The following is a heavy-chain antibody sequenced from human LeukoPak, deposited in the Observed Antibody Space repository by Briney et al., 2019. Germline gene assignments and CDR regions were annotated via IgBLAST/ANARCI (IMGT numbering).Heavy chain of an antibody. CDR2: ILPGGRES. CDR1: GYSFSSNM. J-gene: IGHJ4*02. Sequence: PGGSLRLSCVVSGYSFSSNMMTWVRQAPGKGLERVATILPGGRESYRVDSVKGRFTISRDNAKNSLYLQMNSLRAEDTAVYYCMSAHGYWGQGTLVTVTS. CDR3: MSAHGY. V-gene: IGHV3-7*01.